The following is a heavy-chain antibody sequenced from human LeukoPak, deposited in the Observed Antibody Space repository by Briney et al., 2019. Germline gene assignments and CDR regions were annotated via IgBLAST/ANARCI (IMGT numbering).Heavy chain of an antibody. CDR1: GFTFSSYE. CDR2: IKQDGSEK. CDR3: ARGSY. J-gene: IGHJ4*02. Sequence: GGSLRLSCAASGFTFSSYEMNWVRQAPGKGLEWVANIKQDGSEKYYVDSVKGRFTISRDNAKNSLYLQMNSLRAEDTAVYYCARGSYWGQGTLVTVSS. V-gene: IGHV3-7*01.